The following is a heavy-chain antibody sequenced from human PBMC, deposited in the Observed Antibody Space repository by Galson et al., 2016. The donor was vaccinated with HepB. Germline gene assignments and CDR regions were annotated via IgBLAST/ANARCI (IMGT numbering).Heavy chain of an antibody. V-gene: IGHV3-48*04. CDR1: GFTFSTYS. Sequence: SLRLSCAASGFTFSTYSMNWVRQAPGKGLEWISFISSSGTTIYYADSVKGRFTISRDNAENSMFLQVNSLRADDTAVYYCARGVGSGSYYNWFDPWGQGTLVTVSS. D-gene: IGHD1-26*01. CDR3: ARGVGSGSYYNWFDP. CDR2: ISSSGTTI. J-gene: IGHJ5*02.